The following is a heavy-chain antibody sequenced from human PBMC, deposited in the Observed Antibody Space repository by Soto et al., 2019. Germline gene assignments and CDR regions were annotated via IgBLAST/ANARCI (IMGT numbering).Heavy chain of an antibody. CDR3: VHRLPFDFNF. V-gene: IGHV2-5*02. CDR1: GFSLSTPGTA. Sequence: QITLKESGPPLLNPTQTLTLTCSFSGFSLSTPGTAVAWIRQPPGQALEWLALIYGDDDKRYSPSLKNRLNITKDTSKDQVVLTMTNMYPVDTATYFCVHRLPFDFNFWGRGALVTVSS. CDR2: IYGDDDK. J-gene: IGHJ2*01.